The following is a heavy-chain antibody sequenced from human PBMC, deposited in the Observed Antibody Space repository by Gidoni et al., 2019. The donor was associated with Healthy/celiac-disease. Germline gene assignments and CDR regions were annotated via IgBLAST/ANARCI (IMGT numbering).Heavy chain of an antibody. Sequence: QVQLVQSGAEVKKPGSSVKVSCKASGGTFSSYPTRWVRQAPGHGLEWMGGIIPSFGTANYAQKFQGRVTITADESTSKAYMELSSLRSEDTAVYYCARDSDYYGSGSYYHFDYWGQGTLVTVSS. CDR3: ARDSDYYGSGSYYHFDY. D-gene: IGHD3-10*01. V-gene: IGHV1-69*01. CDR2: IIPSFGTA. CDR1: GGTFSSYP. J-gene: IGHJ4*02.